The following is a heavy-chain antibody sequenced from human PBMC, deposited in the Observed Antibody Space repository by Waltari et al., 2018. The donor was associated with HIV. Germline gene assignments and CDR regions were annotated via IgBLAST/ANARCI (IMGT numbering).Heavy chain of an antibody. CDR2: IWYDGGNK. V-gene: IGHV3-33*01. Sequence: QVQLLESGGGVVQPGKTLRIHWVASGFGLGSEGMHWDRQGPGKGLEWVVLIWYDGGNKKYVDSVRGRFTISRDNSKNTVNLQMNSLREEDTATYYCARKKEGGYSYGAVHYGMDVWGQGTTVIVSS. CDR3: ARKKEGGYSYGAVHYGMDV. J-gene: IGHJ6*02. D-gene: IGHD5-18*01. CDR1: GFGLGSEG.